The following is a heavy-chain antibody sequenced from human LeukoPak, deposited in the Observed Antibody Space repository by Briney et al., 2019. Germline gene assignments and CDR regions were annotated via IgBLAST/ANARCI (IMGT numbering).Heavy chain of an antibody. CDR3: ARDRGDYYDSGGYYTHDAFDI. J-gene: IGHJ3*02. D-gene: IGHD3-22*01. V-gene: IGHV3-20*04. CDR2: INWNGGST. CDR1: GFTFDDYG. Sequence: PGGSLRLSCAASGFTFDDYGMSWVRQAPGKGLEWVSGINWNGGSTGYADSVKGRFTISRDNAKNSLYLQMNSLRAEDTALYYCARDRGDYYDSGGYYTHDAFDIWGQGTMVTVSS.